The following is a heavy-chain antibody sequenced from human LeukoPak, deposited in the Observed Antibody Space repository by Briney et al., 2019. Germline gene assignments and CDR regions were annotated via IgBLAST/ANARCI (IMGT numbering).Heavy chain of an antibody. D-gene: IGHD6-6*01. CDR1: GGSISSYY. CDR2: IYYSGST. Sequence: SETLSLTCTVSGGSISSYYWSWIRQPPGKGLEWIAYIYYSGSTNYNPSLKSRVTISVDTSKNQFSLKLSSVTAADTAVYYCARSRARDVFDIWGQGTIVTVSS. CDR3: ARSRARDVFDI. J-gene: IGHJ3*02. V-gene: IGHV4-59*01.